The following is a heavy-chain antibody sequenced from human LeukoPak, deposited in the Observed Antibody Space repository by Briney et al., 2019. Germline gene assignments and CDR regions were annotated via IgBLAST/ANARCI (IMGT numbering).Heavy chain of an antibody. CDR3: ARGQYCGGDCYSGELYWFDP. CDR2: ISYNGINK. V-gene: IGHV3-30-3*01. D-gene: IGHD2-21*02. J-gene: IGHJ5*02. Sequence: GGSPRLSCAASGFSFSSYAMHWVRQAPGKGLEWVSVISYNGINKYYADSVKGRFTISRDNSKNTLYLQMNSLRAEDTAVYYCARGQYCGGDCYSGELYWFDPWGQGTLVTVSS. CDR1: GFSFSSYA.